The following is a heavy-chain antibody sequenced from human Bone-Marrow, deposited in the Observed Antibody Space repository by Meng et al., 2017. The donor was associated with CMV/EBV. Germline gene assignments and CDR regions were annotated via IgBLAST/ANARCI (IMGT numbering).Heavy chain of an antibody. J-gene: IGHJ4*02. Sequence: GESLKISCAASGFTFSSYGMHWVRQAPGKGLEWVAFIRYDGSNKYYADSVKGRFTISRDNSKNTLYLQMNSLRAEDTAVYYCAKELILHSSSSLADYWGQATLATFSS. V-gene: IGHV3-30*02. D-gene: IGHD6-6*01. CDR2: IRYDGSNK. CDR1: GFTFSSYG. CDR3: AKELILHSSSSLADY.